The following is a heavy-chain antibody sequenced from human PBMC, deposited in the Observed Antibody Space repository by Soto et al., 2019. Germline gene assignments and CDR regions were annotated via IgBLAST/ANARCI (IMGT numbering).Heavy chain of an antibody. CDR1: GGSISSYY. Sequence: SETLSLTCTVSGGSISSYYWSWIRQPPGKGLEWIGYIYYSGSTNYNPSLKSRVTISVDTSKNQFSLKLSSVTAADTAVYYCARDRKYGSADIEHYYGMDVWGQGTTVTVSS. V-gene: IGHV4-59*01. CDR3: ARDRKYGSADIEHYYGMDV. CDR2: IYYSGST. J-gene: IGHJ6*02. D-gene: IGHD3-10*01.